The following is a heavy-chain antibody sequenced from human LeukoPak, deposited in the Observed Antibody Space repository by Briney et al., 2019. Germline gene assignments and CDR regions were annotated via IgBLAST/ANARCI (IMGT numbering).Heavy chain of an antibody. Sequence: GGSLRLSCAASGFTFSSYWMSWVRQAPGKGLEWVSFIYSGGNTYYADSVKGRFTISRDNSKNTVHLQMNSLRAEDTAMYYCARRAGDYSHPYDYWGQGTLVTVSS. CDR2: IYSGGNT. J-gene: IGHJ4*02. CDR3: ARRAGDYSHPYDY. CDR1: GFTFSSYW. D-gene: IGHD3-22*01. V-gene: IGHV3-53*01.